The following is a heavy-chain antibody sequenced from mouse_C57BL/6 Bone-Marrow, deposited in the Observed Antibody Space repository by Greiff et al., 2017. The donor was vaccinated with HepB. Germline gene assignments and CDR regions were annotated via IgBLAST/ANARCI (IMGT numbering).Heavy chain of an antibody. CDR1: GYTFTDYN. CDR3: ARVYGYDGMDY. CDR2: INPNNGGT. D-gene: IGHD2-2*01. Sequence: VQLKESGPELVKPGASVKIPCKASGYTFTDYNMDWVKQSHGKSLEWIGDINPNNGGTIYNQKFKGKATLTVDKSSSTAYMELRSLTSEDTAVYYCARVYGYDGMDYWGQGTSVTVSS. V-gene: IGHV1-18*01. J-gene: IGHJ4*01.